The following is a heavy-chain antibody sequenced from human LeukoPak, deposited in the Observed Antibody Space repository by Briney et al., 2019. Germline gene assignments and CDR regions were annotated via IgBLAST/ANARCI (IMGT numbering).Heavy chain of an antibody. CDR1: GGSISSYY. CDR2: IYTSGST. D-gene: IGHD4-23*01. J-gene: IGHJ4*02. V-gene: IGHV4-4*09. Sequence: SETLSLTCTVSGGSISSYYWSWIRQPPGKGLEWIGYIYTSGSTNYNPAFKSRVTLSVDTSKSQFSLRLNSVTASDTAVYYCANSYDGKIVPFDNWGQGTLVTVSS. CDR3: ANSYDGKIVPFDN.